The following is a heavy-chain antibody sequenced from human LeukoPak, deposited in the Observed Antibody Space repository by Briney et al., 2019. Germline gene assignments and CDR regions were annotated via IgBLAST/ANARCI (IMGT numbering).Heavy chain of an antibody. CDR1: GYTFTGYY. Sequence: ASVKVSCKASGYTFTGYYIHWVRQAPGHGLEWMGWVNPHSGGTNFAQRFRGRVTMTRDMSTSTVYMELSSLRSEDTAVYYCARASGGKCYSCYYYYYMDVWGKGTTVTVSS. CDR3: ARASGGKCYSCYYYYYMDV. V-gene: IGHV1-2*02. CDR2: VNPHSGGT. D-gene: IGHD2-15*01. J-gene: IGHJ6*03.